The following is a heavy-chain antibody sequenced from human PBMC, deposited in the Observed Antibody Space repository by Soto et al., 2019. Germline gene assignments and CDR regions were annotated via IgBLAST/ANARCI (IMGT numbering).Heavy chain of an antibody. CDR3: AKDGGDCSGGNCYFFDY. CDR1: GFTFSSYA. CDR2: ISSSGNST. J-gene: IGHJ4*02. V-gene: IGHV3-23*01. Sequence: EVQLLESGGGLVQPGGSLRLSCAASGFTFSSYAMTWVRQAPGTGLEWVSAISSSGNSTYYADSVKGRFTISRDNSKNTLYLQMNSVRGDDTAVYYCAKDGGDCSGGNCYFFDYWGQGTLVTVSS. D-gene: IGHD2-15*01.